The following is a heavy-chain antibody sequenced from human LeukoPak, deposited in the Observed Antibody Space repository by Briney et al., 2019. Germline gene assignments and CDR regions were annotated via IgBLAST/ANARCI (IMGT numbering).Heavy chain of an antibody. V-gene: IGHV4-59*01. J-gene: IGHJ4*02. D-gene: IGHD5-18*01. CDR3: ARSTEDTAMVTGK. CDR1: GSSISSFY. Sequence: SETLSLTCTVSGSSISSFYWSWMRQPPGKRLEWIGYINYSGSTSYNPSLKSRVTISVDTSKSQFSLKLRSVTAADTAVYYCARSTEDTAMVTGKWGQGTLVTVSS. CDR2: INYSGST.